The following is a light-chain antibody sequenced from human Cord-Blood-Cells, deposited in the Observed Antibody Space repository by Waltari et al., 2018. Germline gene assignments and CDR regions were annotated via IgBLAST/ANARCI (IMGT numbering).Light chain of an antibody. J-gene: IGLJ2*01. Sequence: QSALTQPRSVSGSPGQSXXXXXXXXXXXXXXXXXXSWYQQHPGKAPKLMIYDVSKRPSGVPDRFSGSKSGNTASLTISGLQAEDEADYYCCSYAGSFVVFGGGTKLTVL. CDR1: XXXXXXXXX. V-gene: IGLV2-11*01. CDR2: DVS. CDR3: CSYAGSFVV.